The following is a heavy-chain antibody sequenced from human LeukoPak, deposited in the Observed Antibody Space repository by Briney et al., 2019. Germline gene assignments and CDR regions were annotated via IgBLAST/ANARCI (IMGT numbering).Heavy chain of an antibody. Sequence: GGSLRLSCAASGFTFSSYGMHWVRQAPGKGLEWVSAISGSGGSTYYADSVKGRFTISRDNPKNTLYLQMNSLRAEDTAVYYCAKGRSGSGSYYFDYWGQGTLVTVSS. CDR3: AKGRSGSGSYYFDY. CDR2: ISGSGGST. D-gene: IGHD3-10*01. V-gene: IGHV3-23*01. J-gene: IGHJ4*02. CDR1: GFTFSSYG.